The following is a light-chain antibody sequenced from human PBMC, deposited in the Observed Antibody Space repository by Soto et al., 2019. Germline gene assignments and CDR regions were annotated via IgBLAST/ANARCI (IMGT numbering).Light chain of an antibody. CDR1: QTIISW. Sequence: DIQMTQSPSTLSGSVGDRVTITCRASQTIISWLAWYQQKPGKAPKLLIYKASTLKSGVPSRFSGSGSGTEFTLTISSLQPDDFATYYCQHYNSYSEAVGQGTKVDLK. CDR3: QHYNSYSEA. CDR2: KAS. V-gene: IGKV1-5*03. J-gene: IGKJ1*01.